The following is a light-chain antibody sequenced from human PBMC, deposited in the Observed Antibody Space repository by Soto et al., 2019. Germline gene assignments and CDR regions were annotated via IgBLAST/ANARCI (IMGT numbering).Light chain of an antibody. CDR3: QQYYRWPLT. CDR2: AAS. J-gene: IGKJ4*01. Sequence: EIVLTQSPGTLSLSPGERATLSCRASQSVSSSYLAWYQQKPGQAPRLLIYAASIGATGIPARFSGSGSETEFTLTINSLQSEDFAIYYCQQYYRWPLTFGGGTKVDIK. V-gene: IGKV3-15*01. CDR1: QSVSSSY.